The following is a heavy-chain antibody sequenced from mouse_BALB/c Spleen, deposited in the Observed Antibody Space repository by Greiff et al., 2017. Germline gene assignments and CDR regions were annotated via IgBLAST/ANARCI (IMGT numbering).Heavy chain of an antibody. V-gene: IGHV5-6-3*01. J-gene: IGHJ4*01. CDR3: ARAGLLLRSGYAMDY. Sequence: EVMLVESGGGLVQPGGSLKLSCAASGFTFSSYGMSWVRQTPDKRLELVATINSNGGSTYYPDSVKGRFTISRDNAKNTLYLQMSSLKSEDTAMYYCARAGLLLRSGYAMDYWGQGTSVTVSS. CDR2: INSNGGST. D-gene: IGHD1-1*01. CDR1: GFTFSSYG.